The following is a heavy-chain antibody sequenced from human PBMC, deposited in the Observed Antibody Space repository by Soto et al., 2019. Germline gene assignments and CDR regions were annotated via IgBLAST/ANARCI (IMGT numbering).Heavy chain of an antibody. CDR3: ARTTAVPNTLRSRYFFDY. Sequence: SETLSLTCSVSGVSVSDKTYYWSWIRQPPGKRLEWIGYVYYSGTTNYNPSLKSRVTISVDLSKNRFSLRLSSVTTAETALYYCARTTAVPNTLRSRYFFDYWGQGKLVTVS. CDR1: GVSVSDKTYY. V-gene: IGHV4-61*01. CDR2: VYYSGTT. D-gene: IGHD4-17*01. J-gene: IGHJ4*02.